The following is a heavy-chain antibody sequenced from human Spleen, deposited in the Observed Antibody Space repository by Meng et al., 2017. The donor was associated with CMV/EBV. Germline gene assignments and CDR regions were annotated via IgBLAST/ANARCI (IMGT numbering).Heavy chain of an antibody. J-gene: IGHJ6*02. D-gene: IGHD4-23*01. V-gene: IGHV3-23*01. CDR3: AREPGGNSEHYYGMDV. CDR1: GFTFSNYA. CDR2: ISGSDGST. Sequence: LSLTCAASGFTFSNYAMSWVRQVPGKGLEWVSSISGSDGSTYHADSLKGRFTISRDNSKNTLYLQMNSLRAEDTAVYFCAREPGGNSEHYYGMDVWGQGTTVTVSS.